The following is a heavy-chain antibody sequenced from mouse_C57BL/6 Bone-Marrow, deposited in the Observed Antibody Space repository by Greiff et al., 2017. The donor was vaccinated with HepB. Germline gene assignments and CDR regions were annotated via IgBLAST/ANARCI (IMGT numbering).Heavy chain of an antibody. D-gene: IGHD1-1*01. Sequence: QVQLQQPGAELVKPGASVKLSCKASGYTFTSYWMHWVMQRPGQGLEWIGMIHPNSGSTNYNEKFKSKATLTVDKSSSTAYMQLSSLTSEDSAVYYCARGDYYGSSGAMDYWGQGTSVTVSS. V-gene: IGHV1-64*01. CDR3: ARGDYYGSSGAMDY. CDR1: GYTFTSYW. CDR2: IHPNSGST. J-gene: IGHJ4*01.